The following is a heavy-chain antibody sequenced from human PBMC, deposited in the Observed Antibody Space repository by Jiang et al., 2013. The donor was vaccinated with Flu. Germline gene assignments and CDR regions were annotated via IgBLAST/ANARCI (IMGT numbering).Heavy chain of an antibody. Sequence: GKGTWSGGELYGMMEVINTIADSVKGRFTISRDNAKNSLYLQMNSLRAEDTALYYCAKEGYYGSGSAWIDYWGQGTLVTVSS. J-gene: IGHJ4*02. V-gene: IGHV3-33*03. D-gene: IGHD3-10*01. CDR2: YGMMEVI. CDR3: AKEGYYGSGSAWIDY.